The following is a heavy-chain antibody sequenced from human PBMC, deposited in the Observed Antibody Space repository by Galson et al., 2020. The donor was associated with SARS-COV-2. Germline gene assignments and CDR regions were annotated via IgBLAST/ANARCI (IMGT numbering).Heavy chain of an antibody. Sequence: GESLKISCSASGFTFSSYWLHWVRQAPGKGLVWVSRINSDGSSTSYADSVKGRFTISRDNAKNTLYMQMNSLRAEYTAMYYCARGWAYYYYCYYMDVWGKGTTVTVSS. V-gene: IGHV3-74*01. CDR2: INSDGSST. CDR3: ARGWAYYYYCYYMDV. J-gene: IGHJ6*03. CDR1: GFTFSSYW.